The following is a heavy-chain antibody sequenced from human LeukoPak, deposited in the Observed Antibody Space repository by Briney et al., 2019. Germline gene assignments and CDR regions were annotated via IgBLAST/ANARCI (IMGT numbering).Heavy chain of an antibody. Sequence: GGSLRLSCAASGFTFSSYGMHWVRQAPGKGLEWVAFMRYDGSNKYYADSVKGRFTISRDNSKNTLYLQVNSLRAEDTAVYYCAKRGYYYDSSGYNSEYYYYYMDVWGKGTTVTVSS. J-gene: IGHJ6*03. CDR2: MRYDGSNK. CDR1: GFTFSSYG. D-gene: IGHD3-22*01. V-gene: IGHV3-30*02. CDR3: AKRGYYYDSSGYNSEYYYYYMDV.